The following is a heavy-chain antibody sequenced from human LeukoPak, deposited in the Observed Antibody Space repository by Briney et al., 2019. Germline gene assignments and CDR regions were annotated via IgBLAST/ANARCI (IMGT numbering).Heavy chain of an antibody. Sequence: GSLRLSCAASGFTFSSYWMYWVRQALGKGLVWVSRISSDGITTNYAGAVKGRFTMSRDSAKNTLFLQMNTLRAEDTAVYYCVRDLGELPTYWGQGTLVTVSS. CDR2: ISSDGITT. D-gene: IGHD1-26*01. V-gene: IGHV3-74*01. J-gene: IGHJ4*02. CDR1: GFTFSSYW. CDR3: VRDLGELPTY.